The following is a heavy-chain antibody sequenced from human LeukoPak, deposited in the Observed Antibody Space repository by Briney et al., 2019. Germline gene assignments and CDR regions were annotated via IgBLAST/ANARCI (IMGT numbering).Heavy chain of an antibody. J-gene: IGHJ5*02. CDR3: ARVGNPLVTVFAWFDP. V-gene: IGHV4-39*07. Sequence: KSSETLSLTCTVSGGSISSSSYYWGWIRQSPGKGLEWIGSTFYSGSTNYNPSLKSRVTISVDTSKNQFSLKLSSVTAADTAVYYCARVGNPLVTVFAWFDPWGQGTLVTVSS. D-gene: IGHD3-3*01. CDR1: GGSISSSSYY. CDR2: TFYSGST.